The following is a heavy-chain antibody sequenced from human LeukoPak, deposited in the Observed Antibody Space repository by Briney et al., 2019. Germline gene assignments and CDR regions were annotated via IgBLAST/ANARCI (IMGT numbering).Heavy chain of an antibody. D-gene: IGHD3-22*01. CDR2: ISYDGSNK. Sequence: PGRSLRLSCAASGFTFSSYAMHWVRQAPGKGLEWVAVISYDGSNKYYADSVKGRFTISRDNSKNTLYLQMNSLRAEDTAVYYCAKSSDSSGYYPTYYYYMDVWGKGTTVTVSS. CDR1: GFTFSSYA. CDR3: AKSSDSSGYYPTYYYYMDV. J-gene: IGHJ6*03. V-gene: IGHV3-30*04.